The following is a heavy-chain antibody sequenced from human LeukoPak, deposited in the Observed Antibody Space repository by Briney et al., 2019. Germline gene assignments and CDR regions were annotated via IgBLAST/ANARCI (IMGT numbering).Heavy chain of an antibody. J-gene: IGHJ6*03. D-gene: IGHD6-6*01. V-gene: IGHV4-39*07. CDR3: AREGRGSSFYYYYYMDV. CDR2: IYYSGST. Sequence: SETLSLTCTVSGGSISSSSYYWGWIRQPPGKGLEWIGSIYYSGSTYYNPSLKSRVTISVDTSKNQFSLKLSSVTAADTAVYYCAREGRGSSFYYYYYMDVWGKGTTVTVSS. CDR1: GGSISSSSYY.